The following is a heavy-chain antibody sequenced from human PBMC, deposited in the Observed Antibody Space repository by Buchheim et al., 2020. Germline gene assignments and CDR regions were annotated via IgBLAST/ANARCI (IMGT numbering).Heavy chain of an antibody. V-gene: IGHV3-23*01. CDR2: VSGSGRPGGVST. Sequence: EVQLLESGGGLVQPGGSLRLSCAASGFSFIDYGMTWVRQAPGKGLEWVSSVSGSGRPGGVSTFYADSVKGRFTLSKDYSKNTLYLQMNSLRVEDTAIYYCAKVFYSDTWYGEDSWGQGTL. CDR1: GFSFIDYG. CDR3: AKVFYSDTWYGEDS. D-gene: IGHD3-10*01. J-gene: IGHJ4*02.